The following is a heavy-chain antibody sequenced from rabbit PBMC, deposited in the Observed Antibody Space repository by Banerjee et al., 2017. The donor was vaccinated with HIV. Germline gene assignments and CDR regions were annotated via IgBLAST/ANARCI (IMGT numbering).Heavy chain of an antibody. CDR1: GFDFSNDA. V-gene: IGHV1S45*01. J-gene: IGHJ4*01. Sequence: QEQLVESGGGLVQPEGSLTITCKASGFDFSNDAMCWVRQAPGKGLEWIGCIHTGTGTTYYANWAKGRFTISKTSSTTVTLQMTSLTAADTAMYFCARYAYGYIGYNLWGPGTLVTVS. D-gene: IGHD6-1*01. CDR3: ARYAYGYIGYNL. CDR2: IHTGTGTT.